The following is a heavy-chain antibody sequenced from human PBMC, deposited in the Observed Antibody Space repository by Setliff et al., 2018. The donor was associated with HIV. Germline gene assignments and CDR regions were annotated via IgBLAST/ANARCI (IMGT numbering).Heavy chain of an antibody. Sequence: GASVKVSCKASGYTFTSYYMHWVRQAPGQGLEWMGIINPSGGSTSYAQKFQGRVTMTRDTSTSTVYMELSSLRSEDTAVYYCARGKQGGYKSAGWSFDYWGQGTLVTVS. CDR3: ARGKQGGYKSAGWSFDY. CDR2: INPSGGST. CDR1: GYTFTSYY. V-gene: IGHV1-46*01. D-gene: IGHD5-12*01. J-gene: IGHJ4*02.